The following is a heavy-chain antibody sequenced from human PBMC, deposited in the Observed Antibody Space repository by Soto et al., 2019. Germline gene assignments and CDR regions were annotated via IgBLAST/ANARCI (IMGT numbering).Heavy chain of an antibody. Sequence: QVQLVQSGAEVKKPGASVKVSCKASGYMFRTYDINWVRQAPGQGLEWMGWLNPNSGNTGYAQKFQGRVTMTRNTSINTAYMELSSLGSDDTAVYYWARDHRYNWNDEGWFDPWGQGTLVTVSS. CDR3: ARDHRYNWNDEGWFDP. CDR2: LNPNSGNT. J-gene: IGHJ5*02. CDR1: GYMFRTYD. V-gene: IGHV1-8*01. D-gene: IGHD1-20*01.